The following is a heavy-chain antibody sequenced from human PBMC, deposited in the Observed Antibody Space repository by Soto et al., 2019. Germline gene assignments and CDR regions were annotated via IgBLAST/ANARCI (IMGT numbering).Heavy chain of an antibody. D-gene: IGHD2-2*02. J-gene: IGHJ6*03. Sequence: GGSLRLSCAASGFTFSSYSMNWVRQAPGKGLEWVSSISSSSSYIYYADSVKGRFTISRANAKNSLYLQMNSLRAEDTAVYYCARDPVSSIVVVPAAILNYMDVWGKGTTVTVSS. CDR3: ARDPVSSIVVVPAAILNYMDV. V-gene: IGHV3-21*01. CDR2: ISSSSSYI. CDR1: GFTFSSYS.